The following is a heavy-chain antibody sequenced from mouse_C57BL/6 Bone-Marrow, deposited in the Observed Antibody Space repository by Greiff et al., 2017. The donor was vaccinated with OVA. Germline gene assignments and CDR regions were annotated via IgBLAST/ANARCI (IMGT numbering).Heavy chain of an antibody. CDR2: IYPRSGNT. V-gene: IGHV1-55*01. CDR3: ARGGSRRYFDV. CDR1: GYTFTSYW. J-gene: IGHJ1*03. D-gene: IGHD1-1*01. Sequence: QVQLQQPGAELVKPGASVKMSCKASGYTFTSYWITWVKQRPGQGLEWIGEIYPRSGNTYYNEKFKGKATLTADKSSSTAYMELRSLTSEDSAVYFCARGGSRRYFDVWGTGTTVTVSS.